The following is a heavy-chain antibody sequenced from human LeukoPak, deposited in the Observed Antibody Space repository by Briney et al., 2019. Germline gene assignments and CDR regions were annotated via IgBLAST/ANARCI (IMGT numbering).Heavy chain of an antibody. CDR2: IYYSGST. D-gene: IGHD3-22*01. CDR1: GGSFSGYY. J-gene: IGHJ5*02. CDR3: ARLLVEYYYDSSGYYTLGWFDP. V-gene: IGHV4-59*01. Sequence: PSETLSLTCAVYGGSFSGYYWSWIRQPPGKGLEWIGYIYYSGSTNYNPSLKSRVTISVDTSKNQFSLKLSSVTAADTAVYYCARLLVEYYYDSSGYYTLGWFDPWGQGTLVTVSS.